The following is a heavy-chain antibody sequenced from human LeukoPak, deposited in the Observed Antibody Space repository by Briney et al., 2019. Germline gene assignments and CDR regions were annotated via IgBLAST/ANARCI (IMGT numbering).Heavy chain of an antibody. CDR1: GFTFSSYA. V-gene: IGHV3-30-3*01. CDR2: ISYDGSNK. CDR3: ARSYYDSSGYLN. J-gene: IGHJ4*02. D-gene: IGHD3-22*01. Sequence: GGSLRLSCAASGFTFSSYAMNWVRQAPGKGLEWVAVISYDGSNKYYADSVKGRFTISRDNSKNTLYLQMNSLRAEDTAVYYCARSYYDSSGYLNWGQGTLVTVSS.